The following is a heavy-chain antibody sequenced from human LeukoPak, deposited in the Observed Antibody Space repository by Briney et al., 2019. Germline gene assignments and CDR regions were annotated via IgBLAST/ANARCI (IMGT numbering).Heavy chain of an antibody. J-gene: IGHJ4*02. Sequence: RGESLKISCKGSGYSFTNYWNGWVRQVPGKGLEWMGIIWPDDSDKRYSPSLKGQVTISADKSISTAYLQWSSLKASDTAMYYCARQGKDGYRVVDYWGQGTLLTVSS. CDR2: IWPDDSDK. CDR1: GYSFTNYW. CDR3: ARQGKDGYRVVDY. D-gene: IGHD5-24*01. V-gene: IGHV5-51*01.